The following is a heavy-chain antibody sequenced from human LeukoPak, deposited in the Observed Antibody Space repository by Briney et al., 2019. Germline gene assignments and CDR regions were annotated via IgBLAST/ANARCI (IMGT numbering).Heavy chain of an antibody. J-gene: IGHJ4*02. CDR1: GGSISSYY. CDR3: ARSPGSRYAYDDY. V-gene: IGHV4-59*08. CDR2: IYYSGST. D-gene: IGHD6-13*01. Sequence: SETLSLTCTVSGGSISSYYWSWIRQPPGKGLEWIGYIYYSGSTNYNPSLKSRVTISVDTSKNQFSLKLSSVTAADTAVYYCARSPGSRYAYDDYWGQGTLVTVSS.